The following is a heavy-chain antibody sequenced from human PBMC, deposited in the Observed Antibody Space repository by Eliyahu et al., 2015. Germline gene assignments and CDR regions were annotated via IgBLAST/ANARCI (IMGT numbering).Heavy chain of an antibody. CDR2: INNSGST. D-gene: IGHD2/OR15-2a*01. V-gene: IGHV4-34*01. CDR3: ARALALRKDY. Sequence: QVQLQQWGAGLLKPSETLSLTCAVYRGSFSGYYWSWIRQPPGKGLEWIGEINNSGSTNYNPSLKSRVTMSVDTSKNQFSLKLSSVTAADTAVYYCARALALRKDYWGQGTLVTVSS. J-gene: IGHJ4*02. CDR1: RGSFSGYY.